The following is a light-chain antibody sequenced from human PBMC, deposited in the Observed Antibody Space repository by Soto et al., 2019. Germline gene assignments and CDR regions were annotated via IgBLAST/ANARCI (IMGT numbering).Light chain of an antibody. CDR2: AAS. J-gene: IGKJ1*01. V-gene: IGKV1-27*01. Sequence: DIQMTQSPSSLSASVRGRVTITCQASQDISNYLAWYQQKPGKVPKLLIYAASTLQSGVPSRFSGSGSGTDFTLTISSLQPEDVATYYCQKYNSALEFGQGTKVEIK. CDR3: QKYNSALE. CDR1: QDISNY.